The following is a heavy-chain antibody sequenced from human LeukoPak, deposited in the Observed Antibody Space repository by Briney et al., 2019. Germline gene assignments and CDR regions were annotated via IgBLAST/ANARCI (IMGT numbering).Heavy chain of an antibody. J-gene: IGHJ4*02. Sequence: GGSLRLSCAASGFTFSSYAMSWVRQAPGKGLEWVSAISGSGGSTYYADSVKGRFTISRDNAKNTLYLQMNSLRAEDTAVYYCARDDYVWGTYFTDYWGQGTLVTVSS. CDR3: ARDDYVWGTYFTDY. V-gene: IGHV3-23*01. CDR1: GFTFSSYA. D-gene: IGHD3-16*01. CDR2: ISGSGGST.